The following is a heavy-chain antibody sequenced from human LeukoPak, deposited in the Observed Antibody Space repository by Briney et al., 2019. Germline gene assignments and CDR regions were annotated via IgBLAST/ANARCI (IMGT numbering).Heavy chain of an antibody. V-gene: IGHV3-30*03. J-gene: IGHJ4*02. CDR1: GFTFSLYW. D-gene: IGHD5-24*01. CDR2: ISYDGSNK. CDR3: ARDPLQMATITRTFDY. Sequence: QPGGSLRLSCAASGFTFSLYWMNWVRRAPGKGLEWVAVISYDGSNKYYADSVKGRFTISRDNSKNTLYLQMNSLRAEDTAVYYCARDPLQMATITRTFDYWGQGTLVTVSS.